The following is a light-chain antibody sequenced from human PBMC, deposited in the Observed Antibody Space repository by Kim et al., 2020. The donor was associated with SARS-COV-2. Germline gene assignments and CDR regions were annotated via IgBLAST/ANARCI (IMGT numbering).Light chain of an antibody. Sequence: SPGEKATLACRASRGDTSNYLAWYQQKPGQAPRLLIYIASSRATGIPDRFSGSGSGTEFTLTISRLEPEDFAVYYCHQYGSPPSTFGQGTRLEIK. V-gene: IGKV3-20*01. CDR1: RGDTSNY. CDR2: IAS. CDR3: HQYGSPPST. J-gene: IGKJ5*01.